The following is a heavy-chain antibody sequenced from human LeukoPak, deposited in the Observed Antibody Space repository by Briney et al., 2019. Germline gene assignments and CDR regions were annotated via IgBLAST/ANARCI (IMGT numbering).Heavy chain of an antibody. CDR2: ISSSSSYI. CDR3: ARGNSPRGSCYLGDCWFDP. CDR1: GFTFSSYS. J-gene: IGHJ5*02. D-gene: IGHD2-15*01. V-gene: IGHV3-21*01. Sequence: GGSLRLSCAASGFTFSSYSMNWVRQAPGKGLEWVSSISSSSSYIYYADSVKGRFTISRDNAKNSLYLQMNSLRAEDTAVYYCARGNSPRGSCYLGDCWFDPWGQGTLVTVSS.